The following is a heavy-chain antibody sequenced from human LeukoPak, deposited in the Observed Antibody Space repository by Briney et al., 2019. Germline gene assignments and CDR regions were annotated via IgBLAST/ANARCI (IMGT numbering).Heavy chain of an antibody. V-gene: IGHV4-61*02. CDR1: GGSISSGSYY. CDR2: IYTSGST. Sequence: SETLSLTCTVSGGSISSGSYYWSWIRQPAGKGLEWIGRIYTSGSTNYNPSLKSRVTISVDTSTNQFSLKLSSVTAADTAVYYCARSGSSSGTFDYWGQGTLVTVSP. CDR3: ARSGSSSGTFDY. D-gene: IGHD6-6*01. J-gene: IGHJ4*02.